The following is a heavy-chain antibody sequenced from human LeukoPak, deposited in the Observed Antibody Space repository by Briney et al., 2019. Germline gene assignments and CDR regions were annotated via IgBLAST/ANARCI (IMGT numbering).Heavy chain of an antibody. CDR1: GFTFSSYA. CDR2: IINSGDRT. CDR3: ARDRRYFDY. Sequence: GGSLRLSCAASGFTFSSYAMSWVRQAPGKGLEWVSVIINSGDRTYYADSVRGRFTISRDNSKNTLYLQMNSLRAEDTAVYFCARDRRYFDYWGQGTLVTVSS. V-gene: IGHV3-23*01. J-gene: IGHJ4*02.